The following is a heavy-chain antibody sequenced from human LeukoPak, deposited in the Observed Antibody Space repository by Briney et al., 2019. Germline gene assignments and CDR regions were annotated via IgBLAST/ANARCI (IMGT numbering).Heavy chain of an antibody. D-gene: IGHD3-16*01. V-gene: IGHV3-23*01. CDR1: GFTFSNYA. J-gene: IGHJ4*02. CDR2: ISGSGGST. Sequence: TGGSLRLSCAASGFTFSNYAMSWVRQAPGKGLEWVSTISGSGGSTYYADSVKGRFTISRDNSKNTLYLQMNSLRAEDTALYYCARVGYVDEAFDNWGQGVLVTVSS. CDR3: ARVGYVDEAFDN.